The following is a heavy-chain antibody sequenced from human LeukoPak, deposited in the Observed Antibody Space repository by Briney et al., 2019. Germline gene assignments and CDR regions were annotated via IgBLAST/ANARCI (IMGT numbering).Heavy chain of an antibody. CDR2: TSGSGGST. D-gene: IGHD3-10*01. CDR3: ARHGETTYYYYYMDV. CDR1: GFTFSSYG. V-gene: IGHV3-23*01. Sequence: GGSLRLSCAASGFTFSSYGMSWVRQAPGKGLEWVSATSGSGGSTYYADSVKGRFTISRDNSKNTLYLQMNSLRAEDTAVYYCARHGETTYYYYYMDVWGKGTTVTISS. J-gene: IGHJ6*03.